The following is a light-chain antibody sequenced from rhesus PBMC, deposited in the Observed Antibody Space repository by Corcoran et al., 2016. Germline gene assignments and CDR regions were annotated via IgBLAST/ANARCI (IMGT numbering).Light chain of an antibody. Sequence: DIQMTQSPSSLSASVGDKVTITCRASQGISSWLAWYQQKPGKAPKLLIYKATSLQSGVPSRCRGSRSGTDFTLNISSLQPEDFATYYCLQYSSSPYSCGQGTKVEIK. CDR2: KAT. V-gene: IGKV1-22*01. CDR1: QGISSW. CDR3: LQYSSSPYS. J-gene: IGKJ2*01.